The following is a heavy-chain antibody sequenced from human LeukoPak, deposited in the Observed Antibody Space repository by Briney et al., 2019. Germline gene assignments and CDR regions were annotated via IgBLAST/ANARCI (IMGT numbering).Heavy chain of an antibody. V-gene: IGHV1-8*01. CDR3: ARALGTHDY. CDR1: GNTFTNYD. CDR2: MNPNSGKT. J-gene: IGHJ4*02. D-gene: IGHD1-14*01. Sequence: APVKVSCKASGNTFTNYDMNWVRQSPGQGLEWVGWMNPNSGKTGYAQKFQGRVSMTRDTSISTAYMELSSLRPEDTAVYYCARALGTHDYWGQGTLVTVSS.